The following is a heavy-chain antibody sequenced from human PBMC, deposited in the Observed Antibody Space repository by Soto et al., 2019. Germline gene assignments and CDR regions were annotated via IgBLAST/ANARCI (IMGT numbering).Heavy chain of an antibody. CDR2: IYYSGST. D-gene: IGHD5-12*01. J-gene: IGHJ3*02. CDR3: ARDREMATMGAFDI. CDR1: GGSISSYY. V-gene: IGHV4-59*01. Sequence: QVQLQESGPGLVKPSETLSLTCTVSGGSISSYYWSWIRQPPGKGLEWIGYIYYSGSTNYNPSLKSRLTISVDTSKNQFSLKLSSVTAADTAVYYCARDREMATMGAFDIWGQGTMVTVSS.